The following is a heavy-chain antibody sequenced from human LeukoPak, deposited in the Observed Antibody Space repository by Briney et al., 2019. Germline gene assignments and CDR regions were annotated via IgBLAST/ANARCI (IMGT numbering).Heavy chain of an antibody. CDR2: IIPIFGTT. CDR1: GGTFSSYG. J-gene: IGHJ3*02. D-gene: IGHD2-2*01. CDR3: ARGADVVVVPVAYPVGAFDI. V-gene: IGHV1-69*13. Sequence: SVKVSCKASGGTFSSYGISWVRLAPGQGLEWMGGIIPIFGTTNYAQKFQGRVTITADESTSTAYMELSSLRSEDTAVYYCARGADVVVVPVAYPVGAFDIWGQGTMVIVSS.